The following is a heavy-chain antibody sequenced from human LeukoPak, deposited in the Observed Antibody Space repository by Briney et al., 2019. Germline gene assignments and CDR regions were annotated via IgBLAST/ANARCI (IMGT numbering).Heavy chain of an antibody. Sequence: SETLSLTCTLSGGSISSYYWSWIRQPPGKGLEWVGYIYTSGSTNCNPTLKSRVTISVDTSKNQCSLKLSSVTAADTAVYYCARLDSSSWSYFDYWGQGTLVTVSS. D-gene: IGHD6-13*01. J-gene: IGHJ4*02. CDR1: GGSISSYY. CDR2: IYTSGST. V-gene: IGHV4-4*09. CDR3: ARLDSSSWSYFDY.